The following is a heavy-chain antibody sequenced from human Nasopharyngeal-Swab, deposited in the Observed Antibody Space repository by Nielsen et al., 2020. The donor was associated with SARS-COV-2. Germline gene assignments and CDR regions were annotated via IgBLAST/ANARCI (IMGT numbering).Heavy chain of an antibody. J-gene: IGHJ3*02. V-gene: IGHV1-18*01. D-gene: IGHD1-26*01. CDR1: GGTFSSYA. CDR2: ISAYNGNT. Sequence: ASVKVSCKASGGTFSSYAISWVRQAPGQGLEWMGWISAYNGNTNYAQKLQGRVTMTTDTSTSTAYMELRSLRSDDTAVYYCARDSSGSYDGAFDIWGQGTMVTVSS. CDR3: ARDSSGSYDGAFDI.